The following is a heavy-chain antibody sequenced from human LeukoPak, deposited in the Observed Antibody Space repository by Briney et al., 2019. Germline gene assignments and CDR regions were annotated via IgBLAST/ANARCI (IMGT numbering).Heavy chain of an antibody. CDR1: GYTFTGYY. J-gene: IGHJ4*02. V-gene: IGHV1-2*02. Sequence: ASVKVSCKASGYTFTGYYIHWVRQAPGQGLEWMGWINPNSGGTNYAQKFQGRVTMTRDTSISTAYMELSRLRSDDTAVYYCAKGGWVAASPFDYWGQGTLVTVSS. D-gene: IGHD2-15*01. CDR3: AKGGWVAASPFDY. CDR2: INPNSGGT.